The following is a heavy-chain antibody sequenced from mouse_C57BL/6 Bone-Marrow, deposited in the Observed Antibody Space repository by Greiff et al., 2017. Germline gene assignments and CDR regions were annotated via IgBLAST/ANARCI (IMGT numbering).Heavy chain of an antibody. CDR2: IDPENGDT. J-gene: IGHJ1*03. CDR1: GFNIKDDY. CDR3: TPITTVVADWYFDV. D-gene: IGHD1-1*01. Sequence: VQLQQSGAELVRPGASVKLSCTASGFNIKDDYMHWVKQRPEPGLEWIGWIDPENGDTEYASKFQGKATITADTSSNTAYLQLSSLTSEDTAVYYCTPITTVVADWYFDVWGTGTTVTVSS. V-gene: IGHV14-4*01.